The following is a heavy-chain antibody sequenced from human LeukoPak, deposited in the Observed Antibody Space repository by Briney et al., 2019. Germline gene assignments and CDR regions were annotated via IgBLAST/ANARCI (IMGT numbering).Heavy chain of an antibody. J-gene: IGHJ4*02. CDR1: GFTFNSYW. CDR2: IKQDGSEK. Sequence: GGSLRLSCAASGFTFNSYWMNWVRQAPGKRLEWVANIKQDGSEKYYVDSVKGRFTISRDNAENSLYLQMNSLRAEDTAVYYCATSRTFDYWGQGTLVTVSS. CDR3: ATSRTFDY. D-gene: IGHD1-7*01. V-gene: IGHV3-7*01.